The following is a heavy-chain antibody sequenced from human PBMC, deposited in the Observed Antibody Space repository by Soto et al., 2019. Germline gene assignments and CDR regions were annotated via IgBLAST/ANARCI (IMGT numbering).Heavy chain of an antibody. D-gene: IGHD3-22*01. V-gene: IGHV1-2*02. CDR1: GYKFTAYY. J-gene: IGHJ4*02. CDR2: INPNSGGT. Sequence: ASVKVSCKASGYKFTAYYMHWVRQAPGQGLEWMGWINPNSGGTNYAQKFQGRVTMTRDTSISTAYMELSRLRSDDTAVYYCARDRDSSGPFDYWGQGTLVTVSS. CDR3: ARDRDSSGPFDY.